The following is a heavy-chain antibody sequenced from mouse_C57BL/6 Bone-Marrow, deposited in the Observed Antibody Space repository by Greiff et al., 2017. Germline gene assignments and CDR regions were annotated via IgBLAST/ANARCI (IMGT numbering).Heavy chain of an antibody. CDR1: GFTFSDYG. J-gene: IGHJ3*01. Sequence: EVQLVESGGGLVKPGGSLKLSCAASGFTFSDYGMHWVRQAPEKGLEWVADISSGSSTIYYEDTVKGRFTISRDNAKNTLFLQMTSLRSEDTAMYYCARGIYGNYDAYWGQGTLVTVSA. D-gene: IGHD2-1*01. CDR3: ARGIYGNYDAY. CDR2: ISSGSSTI. V-gene: IGHV5-17*01.